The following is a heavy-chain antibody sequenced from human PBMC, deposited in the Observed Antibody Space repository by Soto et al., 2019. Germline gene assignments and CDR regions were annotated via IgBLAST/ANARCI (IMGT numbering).Heavy chain of an antibody. V-gene: IGHV3-48*01. Sequence: GGSLRLSCAASGFTFTSYSMNWVRQAPGKGLEWVSYIRGTTHYADSVKGRFTISRDNARSSLYLQMNSLRADDTAVYYCATYGGDSGGFEYFKYWGQGTLVSVSS. CDR3: ATYGGDSGGFEYFKY. J-gene: IGHJ1*01. D-gene: IGHD2-21*02. CDR1: GFTFTSYS. CDR2: IRGTT.